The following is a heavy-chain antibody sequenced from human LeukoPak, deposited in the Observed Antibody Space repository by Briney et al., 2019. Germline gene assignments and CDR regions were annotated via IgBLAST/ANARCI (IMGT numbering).Heavy chain of an antibody. CDR2: VYYSEIT. J-gene: IGHJ4*02. CDR3: ARAAYYGSSGHLIDY. D-gene: IGHD3-22*01. Sequence: SETLSLTCTVSGGSISTHYWSWIRQSPGKGLEWIGYVYYSEITNYNPSLQSRVTISVDTSKNQFSLKLSSVTAADTAVYYCARAAYYGSSGHLIDYWGQGTLVTVSS. CDR1: GGSISTHY. V-gene: IGHV4-59*11.